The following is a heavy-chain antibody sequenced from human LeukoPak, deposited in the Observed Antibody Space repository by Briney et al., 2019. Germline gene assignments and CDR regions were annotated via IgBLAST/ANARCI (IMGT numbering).Heavy chain of an antibody. D-gene: IGHD2-15*01. CDR2: ISYDGSNK. CDR1: GFTFSNYP. V-gene: IGHV3-30*04. CDR3: ARDASGLDY. Sequence: GSSLRLSCAASGFTFSNYPMHWVRQAPGKGLEWVAVISYDGSNKYHADSVKGRFTISRDSPKNTLFLQLNSLRAEDTAVYFCARDASGLDYWGQGTLVTVSS. J-gene: IGHJ4*02.